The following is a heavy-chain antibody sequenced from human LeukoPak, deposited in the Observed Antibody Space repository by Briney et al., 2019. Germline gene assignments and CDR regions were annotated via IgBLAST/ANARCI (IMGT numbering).Heavy chain of an antibody. Sequence: SETLSLTCTVSGGFIRRSTYYWGWIRQPPGKGLEWIGSIYYSGGTYYNPSLKSRVTISVDTSKNQFSLKLSSVTAADTAVYYCARHDGYNGGNSFFDYWGQGTLVTVSS. J-gene: IGHJ4*02. CDR3: ARHDGYNGGNSFFDY. CDR2: IYYSGGT. D-gene: IGHD2-15*01. CDR1: GGFIRRSTYY. V-gene: IGHV4-39*01.